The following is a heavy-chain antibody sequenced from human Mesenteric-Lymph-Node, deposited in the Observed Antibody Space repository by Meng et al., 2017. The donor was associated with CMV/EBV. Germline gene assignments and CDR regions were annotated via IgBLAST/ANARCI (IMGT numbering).Heavy chain of an antibody. J-gene: IGHJ4*02. V-gene: IGHV3-30*04. CDR3: ARPLWFGELYFVY. CDR1: GFTFSSYA. CDR2: ISYDGRNK. D-gene: IGHD3-10*01. Sequence: GESLKISCAASGFTFSSYAMHWVRQAPGKGLEWVAVISYDGRNKYYADSVKGRFTISRDNSKNTLYLQMNSLRAEDTAVYYCARPLWFGELYFVYWGQGTLVTVSS.